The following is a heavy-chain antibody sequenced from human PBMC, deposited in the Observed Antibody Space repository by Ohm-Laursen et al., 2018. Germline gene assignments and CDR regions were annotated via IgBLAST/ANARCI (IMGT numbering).Heavy chain of an antibody. CDR3: ARVSRGTLQSP. J-gene: IGHJ5*02. CDR2: ISSSATII. CDR1: GFTFNSYE. V-gene: IGHV3-48*03. D-gene: IGHD5-24*01. Sequence: SLRLSCAASGFTFNSYEMNWVRQAPGKGLEWLSYISSSATIIYYADSVKGRFTISRDNAKNSLYLQMNSLRAEDTAVYYCARVSRGTLQSPWGQGTLVTVSS.